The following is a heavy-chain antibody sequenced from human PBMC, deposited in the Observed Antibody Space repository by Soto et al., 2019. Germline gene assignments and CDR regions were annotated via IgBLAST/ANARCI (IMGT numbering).Heavy chain of an antibody. Sequence: QVQVEQSGAEVKKPGSSVKVSCKASGGTFSTAAISWVRQAPGQGLEWMGGTMPIFRTADYAQKFQGRVTITADESTTTAYLELRSLRSEDTAVYYCARDKDRPQLGGNYYYIMDVWGQGTTVTVSS. D-gene: IGHD3-3*02. CDR2: TMPIFRTA. V-gene: IGHV1-69*12. CDR1: GGTFSTAA. CDR3: ARDKDRPQLGGNYYYIMDV. J-gene: IGHJ6*02.